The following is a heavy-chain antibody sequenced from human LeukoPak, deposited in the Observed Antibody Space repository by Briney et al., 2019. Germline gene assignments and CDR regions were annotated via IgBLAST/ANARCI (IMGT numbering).Heavy chain of an antibody. Sequence: GGSLRLSCAVSGFIVSRNDMTWVRQAPGKGLEWVSLLYSDGKTFYADSVKGRFTISRDNSKNTLNLQMNSLRADDTAVYYCARAVAGLYFDYWGQGTLATVSS. J-gene: IGHJ4*02. CDR2: LYSDGKT. CDR1: GFIVSRND. D-gene: IGHD6-19*01. V-gene: IGHV3-53*01. CDR3: ARAVAGLYFDY.